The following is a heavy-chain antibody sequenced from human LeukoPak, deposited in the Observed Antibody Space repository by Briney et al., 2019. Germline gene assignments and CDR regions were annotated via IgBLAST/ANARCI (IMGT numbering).Heavy chain of an antibody. V-gene: IGHV1-2*02. CDR2: ISPNSGGT. J-gene: IGHJ4*02. CDR3: ARDLMSGYCGGDCYSGFDY. Sequence: ASVKVSCKASGYTFTGYYMHWVRQAPGQGLEWMGWISPNSGGTNYAQKFQGRVTMTRDTSISTAYMELSRLRPDDTAVYYCARDLMSGYCGGDCYSGFDYWGQGTLVTVSS. D-gene: IGHD2-21*02. CDR1: GYTFTGYY.